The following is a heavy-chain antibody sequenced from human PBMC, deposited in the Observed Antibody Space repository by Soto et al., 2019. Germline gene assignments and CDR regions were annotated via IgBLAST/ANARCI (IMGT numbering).Heavy chain of an antibody. Sequence: EVQLVESGGGLGQPGGSLRLSCAASGFTFSNLWMTWVRQAPGKGLEWVANINQDGSEIHYVDSVEGRFTISRDNAKNSLYLQMNSLRSEDTAVYYCTKGGHVDDWGQGTLVTVAS. J-gene: IGHJ4*02. CDR1: GFTFSNLW. CDR3: TKGGHVDD. D-gene: IGHD3-16*01. CDR2: INQDGSEI. V-gene: IGHV3-7*01.